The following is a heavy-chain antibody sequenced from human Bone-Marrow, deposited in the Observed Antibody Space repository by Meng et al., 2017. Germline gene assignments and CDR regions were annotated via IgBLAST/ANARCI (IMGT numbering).Heavy chain of an antibody. D-gene: IGHD3-22*01. Sequence: GGSLRLSCAASGFSFTTHEATWVRQAPGRGLEWIADISSSGYTIYYADSVKGRFTISRDNAKSSLYLQMTSLRAEDTAVYYCAMGYYYGSSGYLIEGFDVWGQGTMVTVSS. CDR2: ISSSGYTI. V-gene: IGHV3-48*03. CDR1: GFSFTTHE. CDR3: AMGYYYGSSGYLIEGFDV. J-gene: IGHJ3*01.